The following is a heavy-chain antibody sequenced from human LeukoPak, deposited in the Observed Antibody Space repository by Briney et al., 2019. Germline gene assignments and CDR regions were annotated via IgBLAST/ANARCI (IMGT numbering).Heavy chain of an antibody. V-gene: IGHV1-8*01. D-gene: IGHD2-2*01. CDR3: ARGEGYCSSTSCYPGSGMDV. Sequence: ASVTVSCKASGYTFTSYDINWVRQATGQGLEWMGWMNPNSGNTGYAQKFQGRVTMTRNTSISAAYMELSSLRCEDTAVYYCARGEGYCSSTSCYPGSGMDVWGQGTTVTVSS. CDR1: GYTFTSYD. J-gene: IGHJ6*02. CDR2: MNPNSGNT.